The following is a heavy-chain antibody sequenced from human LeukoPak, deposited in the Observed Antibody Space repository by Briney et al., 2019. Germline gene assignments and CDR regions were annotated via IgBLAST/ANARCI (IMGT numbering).Heavy chain of an antibody. CDR3: ARGGTFYPSIDY. J-gene: IGHJ4*02. Sequence: ASVKVSCKASGYTFTTSYINWVRQAPGQGLEWMGWVSAYNGKTSYEQRFKGRVTMTTDSYTSTAYMDLASLRSDDTAVYYCARGGTFYPSIDYWGQGTLVTVSS. CDR2: VSAYNGKT. V-gene: IGHV1-18*01. CDR1: GYTFTTSY. D-gene: IGHD1-26*01.